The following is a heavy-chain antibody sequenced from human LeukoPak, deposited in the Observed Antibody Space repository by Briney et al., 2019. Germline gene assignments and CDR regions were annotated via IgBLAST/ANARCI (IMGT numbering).Heavy chain of an antibody. D-gene: IGHD3-9*01. CDR2: INHSGST. CDR1: GGSFSGYY. CDR3: ARGRRYYDLLTGYYPLFDY. V-gene: IGHV4-34*01. J-gene: IGHJ4*02. Sequence: SETQSLTCAVYGGSFSGYYWSWIRQPPGKGLEWIGEINHSGSTNYNPSLKSRVTISVDTSKNQFSLKLSSVTAADTAVYYCARGRRYYDLLTGYYPLFDYWGQGTLVTVSS.